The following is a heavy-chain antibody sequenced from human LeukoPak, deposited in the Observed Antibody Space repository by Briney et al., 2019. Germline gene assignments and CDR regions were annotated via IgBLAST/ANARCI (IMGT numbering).Heavy chain of an antibody. V-gene: IGHV3-23*01. CDR3: AKGAGIAAAGIVF. J-gene: IGHJ4*02. CDR2: ISGSGGST. Sequence: PGGSLRLSCAASGFSFSNNPMSWFRQAPGKGLKWVSAISGSGGSTYYADSVKGRFTISRDNSNNTLYPQMNSLRAEDTAVYYCAKGAGIAAAGIVFWGQGTLVTVSS. D-gene: IGHD6-13*01. CDR1: GFSFSNNP.